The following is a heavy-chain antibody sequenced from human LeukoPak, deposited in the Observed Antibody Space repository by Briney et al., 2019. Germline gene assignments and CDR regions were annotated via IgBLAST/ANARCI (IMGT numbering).Heavy chain of an antibody. J-gene: IGHJ4*02. CDR3: ARDDMGLLDY. CDR2: IYTSGST. Sequence: SETLSLTCTVSGGSISSGSYYWSWIRQPAGKGLEWIGRIYTSGSTNYNPSLKSRVTISVDTSKNQFSLKLSSVTAADTAVYYCARDDMGLLDYWGQGTLVTVSS. V-gene: IGHV4-61*02. D-gene: IGHD3-22*01. CDR1: GGSISSGSYY.